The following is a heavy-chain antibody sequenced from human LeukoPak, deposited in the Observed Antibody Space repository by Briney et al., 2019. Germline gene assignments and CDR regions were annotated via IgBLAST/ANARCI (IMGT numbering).Heavy chain of an antibody. D-gene: IGHD6-13*01. CDR3: ARSPYSSSWSYYYYGMDV. Sequence: SETLSLTCIVSGDSISPYYWSWIRQPPGKGLEWIGYIYYSGSTNYNPSLKSRVTISVDTSKNQFSLKLSSVAAADTAVYYCARSPYSSSWSYYYYGMDVWGQGTTVTVSS. V-gene: IGHV4-59*01. CDR2: IYYSGST. J-gene: IGHJ6*02. CDR1: GDSISPYY.